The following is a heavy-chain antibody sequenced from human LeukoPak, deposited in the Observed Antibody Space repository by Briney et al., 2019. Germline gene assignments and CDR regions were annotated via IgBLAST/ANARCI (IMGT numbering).Heavy chain of an antibody. CDR3: ARGYGQLVPVY. J-gene: IGHJ4*02. Sequence: SETLSLTCTVSGGSISSGSYYWSWIRQPAGKGLEWIGRIYTSGSTNYNPSLKSRVTISVDTSKNQFSLKLSSVTAADTAVYYCARGYGQLVPVYWGQGTLVTVSS. CDR2: IYTSGST. CDR1: GGSISSGSYY. D-gene: IGHD6-6*01. V-gene: IGHV4-61*02.